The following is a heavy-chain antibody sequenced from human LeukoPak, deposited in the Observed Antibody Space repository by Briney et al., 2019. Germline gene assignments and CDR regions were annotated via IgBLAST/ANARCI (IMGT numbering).Heavy chain of an antibody. D-gene: IGHD3-10*01. CDR3: ARYLWFGESDPYFDY. J-gene: IGHJ4*02. CDR2: ISSSGSTI. Sequence: GGSLRLSCAASGFTFSSYEMNWVRQAPGKGLEWVSYISSSGSTIYYADSVKGRFTISRDNAKNSLYLQMNSLRAEDTAVYYRARYLWFGESDPYFDYWGQGTLVTVSS. V-gene: IGHV3-48*03. CDR1: GFTFSSYE.